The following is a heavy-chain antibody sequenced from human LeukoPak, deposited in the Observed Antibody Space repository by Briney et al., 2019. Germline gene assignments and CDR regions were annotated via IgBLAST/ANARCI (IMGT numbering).Heavy chain of an antibody. CDR3: ARKRPWGLSRYFDY. V-gene: IGHV4-34*01. J-gene: IGHJ4*02. Sequence: SETLSLTCAVYGGSFSGYYWSWIRQPPGKGLEWIGEMNHSGSTNYNPSLKSRVTISLDTSKNQFSLKLSSVTAADTAVYYCARKRPWGLSRYFDYWGQGTLVTVSS. CDR1: GGSFSGYY. CDR2: MNHSGST. D-gene: IGHD7-27*01.